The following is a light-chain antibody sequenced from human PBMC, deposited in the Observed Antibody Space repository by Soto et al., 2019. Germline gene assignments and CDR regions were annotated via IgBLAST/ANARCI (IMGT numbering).Light chain of an antibody. V-gene: IGKV3-20*01. CDR2: AS. Sequence: EIVLTQSPGTLSLSPGERATLSCRASQSVSDMYLAWYQQKPGQAPRLLIYASNRATGIPDRCSGSGSGTDFTLTISRLEPEDFPVYYCQHYGTSALFGPGTKVEIK. J-gene: IGKJ3*01. CDR1: QSVSDMY. CDR3: QHYGTSAL.